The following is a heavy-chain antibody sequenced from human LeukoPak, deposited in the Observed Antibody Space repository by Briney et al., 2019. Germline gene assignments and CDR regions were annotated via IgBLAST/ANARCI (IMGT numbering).Heavy chain of an antibody. CDR3: AKDXELHDFWSVXXXXXXYYM. Sequence: GGSLRLSCAASGFTFSSFGIHWVRQAPGKGLEWVAFIRYDGSNKYYADSVKGRFTISRDNPKNTLYLQMNSLRAEDTAVYYCAKDXELHDFWSVXXXXXXYYM. D-gene: IGHD3-3*01. J-gene: IGHJ6*03. CDR1: GFTFSSFG. CDR2: IRYDGSNK. V-gene: IGHV3-30*02.